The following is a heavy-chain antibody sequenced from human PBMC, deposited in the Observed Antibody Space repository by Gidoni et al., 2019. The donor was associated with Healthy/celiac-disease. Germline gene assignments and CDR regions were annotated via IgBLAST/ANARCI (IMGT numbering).Heavy chain of an antibody. V-gene: IGHV4-59*08. D-gene: IGHD6-19*01. CDR1: GGSISSYY. J-gene: IGHJ4*02. CDR3: ARLGQEWPWLVLD. Sequence: QVQLQESGPGLVKPSETLSLTCTVSGGSISSYYWSWIRQPPGKGLEWIGYIYYSGSTNYNPSLKSRVTISVDTSKNQFSLKLSSVTAADTAVYYCARLGQEWPWLVLDWGQGTLVTVSS. CDR2: IYYSGST.